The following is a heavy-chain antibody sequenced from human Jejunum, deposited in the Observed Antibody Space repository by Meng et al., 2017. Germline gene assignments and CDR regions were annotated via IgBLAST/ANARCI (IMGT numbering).Heavy chain of an antibody. CDR1: GYSMRDGYY. D-gene: IGHD1-26*01. CDR2: MYHSGST. Sequence: SETLSLTCNVSGYSMRDGYYWGWVRQPPGKGLEWIGSMYHSGSTYHKSSLKSRVSIAVDTSKNQLSLKLTSVTAADTAVYYCARGGATTFDYGMDVWGQGTTVTVSS. J-gene: IGHJ6*02. V-gene: IGHV4-38-2*02. CDR3: ARGGATTFDYGMDV.